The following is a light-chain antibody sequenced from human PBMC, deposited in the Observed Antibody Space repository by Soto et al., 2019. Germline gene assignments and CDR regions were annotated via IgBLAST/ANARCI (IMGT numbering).Light chain of an antibody. CDR2: WAS. CDR3: HQYYSTPPT. CDR1: QSVLYSSSNKDY. Sequence: DIVMTQSPDSLAVSLGERATINCKSSQSVLYSSSNKDYLAWYQQKPGQPPKMVIYWASTRESGVPDRFSGSGSGTDFTLTISSLQAEDVAVYYCHQYYSTPPTFGQGTKLEIK. J-gene: IGKJ2*01. V-gene: IGKV4-1*01.